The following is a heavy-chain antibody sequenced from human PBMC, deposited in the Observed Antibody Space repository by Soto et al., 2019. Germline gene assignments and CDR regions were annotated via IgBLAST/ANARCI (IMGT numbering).Heavy chain of an antibody. Sequence: LRLSCAASEFTFSSYGMHWVRQAPGKGLEYVSAISRDGYTTYYANSVKGRFTISRDNSINTLYLQMGSLRAEDMAVYYCARTITIFGVVINDAFDIWGQGTMVTVSS. CDR3: ARTITIFGVVINDAFDI. CDR2: ISRDGYTT. J-gene: IGHJ3*02. CDR1: EFTFSSYG. V-gene: IGHV3-64*01. D-gene: IGHD3-3*01.